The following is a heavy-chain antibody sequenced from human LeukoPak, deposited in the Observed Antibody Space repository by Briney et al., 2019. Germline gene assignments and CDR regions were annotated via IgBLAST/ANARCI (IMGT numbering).Heavy chain of an antibody. V-gene: IGHV5-51*01. Sequence: GESLKISCKGSGYSFTSYWIGWVRQMPGKGLEWMGIIYPGDSDTRYSPSFQGQVTISADKSISTAYLQWSSLKASDTGMYYCARHALTVTTTNWFDPWGQGTLVTVSS. CDR3: ARHALTVTTTNWFDP. J-gene: IGHJ5*02. CDR1: GYSFTSYW. D-gene: IGHD4-17*01. CDR2: IYPGDSDT.